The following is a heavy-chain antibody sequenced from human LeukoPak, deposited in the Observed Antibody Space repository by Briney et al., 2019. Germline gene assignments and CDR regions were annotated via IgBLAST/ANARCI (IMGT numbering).Heavy chain of an antibody. V-gene: IGHV3-74*01. CDR3: ARVSGAQEY. Sequence: GGSLRLSCAASGFTFSSYWMHWVRQAPGKGLEWVSRINNDGSGTTYVDSVKGRFTISRDNAKNTLYLQMNSLRAEDTAVYYCARVSGAQEYWGQGTLVTVYS. D-gene: IGHD4-17*01. CDR2: INNDGSGT. CDR1: GFTFSSYW. J-gene: IGHJ4*02.